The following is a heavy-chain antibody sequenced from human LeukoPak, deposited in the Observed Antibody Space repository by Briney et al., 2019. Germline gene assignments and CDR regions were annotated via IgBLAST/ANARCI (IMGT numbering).Heavy chain of an antibody. CDR3: ARDETNAMIGQYYLDY. CDR2: INPSGGST. J-gene: IGHJ4*02. CDR1: GYTFTSYY. D-gene: IGHD3-16*01. Sequence: GASVKVSCKASGYTFTSYYMHWVRQAPGQGLEWMGRINPSGGSTSYAQKFQGRVTMTRDTSTSTVYMELSSLRSEDTAVYYCARDETNAMIGQYYLDYWGQGTLVTVSS. V-gene: IGHV1-46*01.